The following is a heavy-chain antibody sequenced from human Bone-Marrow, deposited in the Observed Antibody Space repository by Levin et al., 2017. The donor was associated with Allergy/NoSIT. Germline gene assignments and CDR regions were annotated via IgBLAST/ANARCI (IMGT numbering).Heavy chain of an antibody. Sequence: GESLKISCAASGFTFSSYSMNWVRQAPGKGLEWVSSISSSSSYIYYADSVKGRFTISRDNAKNSLYLQMNSLRAEDTAVYYCARVSGSSSSDAFDIWGQGTMVTVSS. CDR3: ARVSGSSSSDAFDI. D-gene: IGHD6-6*01. J-gene: IGHJ3*02. CDR2: ISSSSSYI. CDR1: GFTFSSYS. V-gene: IGHV3-21*01.